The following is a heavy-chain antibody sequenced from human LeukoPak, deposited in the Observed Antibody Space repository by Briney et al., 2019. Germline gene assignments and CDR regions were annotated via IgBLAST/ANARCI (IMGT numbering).Heavy chain of an antibody. CDR3: ARDGEAGDFWSGYYIGY. J-gene: IGHJ4*02. D-gene: IGHD3-3*01. CDR1: GGSISSYY. V-gene: IGHV4-4*07. Sequence: SETLSLTCTVSGGSISSYYWSWIRQPAGKGLEWIGRIYTSGSTNYNPSLKSRVTISVDTSKNQFSLKLSSVTAADTAVYYCARDGEAGDFWSGYYIGYWGQGTLVTVSS. CDR2: IYTSGST.